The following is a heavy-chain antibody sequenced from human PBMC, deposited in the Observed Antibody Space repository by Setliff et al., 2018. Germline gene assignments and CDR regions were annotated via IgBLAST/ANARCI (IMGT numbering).Heavy chain of an antibody. Sequence: PGGSLRLSCAASGFTFSTYTMNWVRQAPGKGLEWVSSIDTSSSYIYYADSVKGRFTISRDNAENSLYLQMNSLRAEDTAVYYCARSPGWIPWFDSWGQGTLVTVSS. CDR1: GFTFSTYT. CDR3: ARSPGWIPWFDS. J-gene: IGHJ5*01. D-gene: IGHD5-18*01. V-gene: IGHV3-21*01. CDR2: IDTSSSYI.